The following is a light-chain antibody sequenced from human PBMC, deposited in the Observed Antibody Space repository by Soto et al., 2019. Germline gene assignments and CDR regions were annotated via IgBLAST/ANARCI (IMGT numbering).Light chain of an antibody. CDR1: SSDVGGYNY. CDR3: CSYTRSGTLS. Sequence: QSVLTQPASVSGSPGQSITISCTGTSSDVGGYNYVSWYQQHPGKAPKLMIYEVSNRPSGVSNRFSGSKSGNTASLTISGLQPEDTALYYCCSYTRSGTLSFGGGTKVTVL. CDR2: EVS. J-gene: IGLJ2*01. V-gene: IGLV2-14*01.